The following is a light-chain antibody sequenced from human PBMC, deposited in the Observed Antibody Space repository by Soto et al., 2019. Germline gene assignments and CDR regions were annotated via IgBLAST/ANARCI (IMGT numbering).Light chain of an antibody. CDR2: EVS. CDR1: SSDIGDYNF. Sequence: QSALTQPASVSGSPGQSITISCTGTSSDIGDYNFVSWYQHYPGQAPKLMIYEVSNRPSGVSNRFSASKSGNTASLTISGLQTEDEADYYCASYTTGSTLVLFGGGTKLTVL. CDR3: ASYTTGSTLVL. J-gene: IGLJ3*02. V-gene: IGLV2-14*01.